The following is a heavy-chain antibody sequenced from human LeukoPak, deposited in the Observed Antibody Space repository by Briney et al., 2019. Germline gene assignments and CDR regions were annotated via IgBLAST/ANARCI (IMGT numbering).Heavy chain of an antibody. D-gene: IGHD7-27*01. CDR1: GFTFSSYA. V-gene: IGHV3-23*01. CDR3: ARGPSGWGSLGY. J-gene: IGHJ4*02. Sequence: PGGSLRLSCAASGFTFSSYATSWVRQAPGKWLERVSAISGSGGSTYYADSVKGRFTISRDNGKNTLYLEMSSLRAEDTAVYYCARGPSGWGSLGYWGQGTLVTVSS. CDR2: ISGSGGST.